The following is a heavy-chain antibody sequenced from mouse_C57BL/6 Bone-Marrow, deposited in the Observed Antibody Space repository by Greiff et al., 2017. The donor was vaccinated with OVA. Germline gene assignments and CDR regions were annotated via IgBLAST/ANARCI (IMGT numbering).Heavy chain of an antibody. V-gene: IGHV14-4*01. D-gene: IGHD2-4*01. CDR2: IDPENGDT. Sequence: VQLQQSGAELVRPGASVKLSCTASGFTITDDSMHWLKQRPEQGLEWIGWIDPENGDTEYASTFQGKATITADTSSNTAYLQLSRLTSEDTAVCYCTTDDYDGYFDVWGTGTTVTVSS. CDR3: TTDDYDGYFDV. J-gene: IGHJ1*03. CDR1: GFTITDDS.